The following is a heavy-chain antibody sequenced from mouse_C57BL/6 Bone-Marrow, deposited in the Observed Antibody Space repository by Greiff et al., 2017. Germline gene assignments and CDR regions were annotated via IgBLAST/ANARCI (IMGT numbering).Heavy chain of an antibody. CDR3: AKCTVVARYFDN. J-gene: IGHJ2*01. Sequence: EVKLVESGGDLVKPGGSLKLSCAASGFTFSSYGMSWVRQTPDKRLEWVATISSGGSYTYYPDSVKGRFTISRDNAKNTLYQQMSSLDAEDTAMYYCAKCTVVARYFDNWGQGTTLTGSS. V-gene: IGHV5-6*02. CDR2: ISSGGSYT. D-gene: IGHD1-1*01. CDR1: GFTFSSYG.